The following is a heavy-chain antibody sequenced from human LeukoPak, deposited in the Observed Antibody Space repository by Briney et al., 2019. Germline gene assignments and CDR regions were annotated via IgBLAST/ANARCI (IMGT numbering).Heavy chain of an antibody. D-gene: IGHD1-7*01. CDR3: ARVPRSYWNYDWFDP. CDR1: GFTFSSYS. Sequence: GGSLRLSCAASGFTFSSYSMNWVRQAPGKGLEWVSYISSSSSTIYYADSVKGRFTISRDNAKNSLYLQMTSLRAEDTAVYYCARVPRSYWNYDWFDPWGQGTLVTVSS. CDR2: ISSSSSTI. J-gene: IGHJ5*02. V-gene: IGHV3-48*01.